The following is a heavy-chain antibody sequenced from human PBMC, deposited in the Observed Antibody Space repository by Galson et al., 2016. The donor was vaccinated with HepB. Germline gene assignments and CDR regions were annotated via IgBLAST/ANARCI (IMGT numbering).Heavy chain of an antibody. CDR2: IYPADSAT. Sequence: QSGAEVKKPGESLKISCKGSGYRFTSYWIGWVRQMPGKGLEWMGIIYPADSATRYSPSFEGQVPISVDKSTTTAYLQWSSLKASDTAMYSCAKAVGNSYHGDYDSSGYDFWGQGTLVTVSS. V-gene: IGHV5-51*01. D-gene: IGHD3-22*01. CDR3: AKAVGNSYHGDYDSSGYDF. CDR1: GYRFTSYW. J-gene: IGHJ4*02.